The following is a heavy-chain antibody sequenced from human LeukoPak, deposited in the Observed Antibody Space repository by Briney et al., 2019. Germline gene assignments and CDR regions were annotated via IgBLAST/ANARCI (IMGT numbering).Heavy chain of an antibody. J-gene: IGHJ4*02. Sequence: PGGSLRLSCAASGFTFSSYAMSWVRQAPGKGLEWVSAISGSGGSTYYADSVKGRFTISRDNAKNSLYLQMNSLRAEDTAVYYCARVYDILTGYFTFDYWGQGTLVTVSS. V-gene: IGHV3-23*01. CDR2: ISGSGGST. CDR3: ARVYDILTGYFTFDY. D-gene: IGHD3-9*01. CDR1: GFTFSSYA.